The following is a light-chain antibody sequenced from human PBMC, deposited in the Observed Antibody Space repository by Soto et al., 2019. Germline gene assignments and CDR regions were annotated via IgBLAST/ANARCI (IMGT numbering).Light chain of an antibody. CDR2: DAS. V-gene: IGKV3-11*01. Sequence: EIALTQSPGTLPLSPGQRATLSSRARQSVSSYLAWYQQIPGQAPRLLXYDASTRATGIPARFSGSGSGTDFTLTISSLEPEDFAVYYCQQRSNRPPGITFGQGTRLEIK. J-gene: IGKJ5*01. CDR3: QQRSNRPPGIT. CDR1: QSVSSY.